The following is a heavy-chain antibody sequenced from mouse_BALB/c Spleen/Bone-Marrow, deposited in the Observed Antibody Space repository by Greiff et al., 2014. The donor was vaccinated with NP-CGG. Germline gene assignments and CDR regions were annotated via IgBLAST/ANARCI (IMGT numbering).Heavy chain of an antibody. Sequence: VQLKESGAELVKPGASVKLSRTASGFNIKDTYMHWVKQRPEQGLEWIGRIDPANGNTKYDPKFQGKATITADTSSNTAYLQLSSLTSEDTAVYYCARIHYYGRAWFAYWGQGTLVTVSA. CDR2: IDPANGNT. CDR3: ARIHYYGRAWFAY. CDR1: GFNIKDTY. J-gene: IGHJ3*01. V-gene: IGHV14-3*02. D-gene: IGHD1-2*01.